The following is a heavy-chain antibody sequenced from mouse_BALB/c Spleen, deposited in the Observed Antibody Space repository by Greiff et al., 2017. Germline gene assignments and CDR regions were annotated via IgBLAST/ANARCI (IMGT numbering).Heavy chain of an antibody. Sequence: DVKLVESGGGLVKPGGSLKLSCAASGFTFSSYTMSWVRQTPEKRLEWVATISSGGSYTYYPDSVKGRFTISRDNAKNTLYLQMSSLKSEDTAMYYCTRDKAMDYWGQGTSVTVSS. CDR3: TRDKAMDY. V-gene: IGHV5-6-4*01. J-gene: IGHJ4*01. CDR1: GFTFSSYT. CDR2: ISSGGSYT.